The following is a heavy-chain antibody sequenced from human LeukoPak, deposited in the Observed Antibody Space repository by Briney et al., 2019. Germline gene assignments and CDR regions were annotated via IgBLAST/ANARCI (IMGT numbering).Heavy chain of an antibody. V-gene: IGHV4-61*02. Sequence: PSETLSLTCSVSGGSISSGSYYWSWIRQPAGTGLEWIGRIYTSGSTNYNPSHKSRVTISVDTSKNQFSLKLSSVTAADTAVYYCARDLYYYDSSGYYLWGFDIWGQGTMVTVSS. D-gene: IGHD3-22*01. CDR1: GGSISSGSYY. CDR2: IYTSGST. CDR3: ARDLYYYDSSGYYLWGFDI. J-gene: IGHJ3*02.